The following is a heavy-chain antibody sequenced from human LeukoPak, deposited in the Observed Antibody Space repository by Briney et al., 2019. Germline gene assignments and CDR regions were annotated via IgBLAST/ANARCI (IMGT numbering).Heavy chain of an antibody. CDR1: GFTFSSYA. CDR2: ISGSGGST. D-gene: IGHD6-13*01. V-gene: IGHV3-23*01. CDR3: AKEGYSSSSSVYFDY. Sequence: PGGSLRLSCAASGFTFSSYAMSWVRQAPGKGLERVSAISGSGGSTYYAGSVKGRFTISRDNSKNTLYLQMNSLRAEDTAVYYCAKEGYSSSSSVYFDYWGQGTLVTVSS. J-gene: IGHJ4*02.